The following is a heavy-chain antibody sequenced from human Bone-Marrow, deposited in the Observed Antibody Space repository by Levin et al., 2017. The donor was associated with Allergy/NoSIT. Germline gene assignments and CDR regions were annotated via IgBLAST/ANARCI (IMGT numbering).Heavy chain of an antibody. CDR2: ISAYNGNT. CDR1: GYTFTSYG. CDR3: ARDRGRSYCGGDCYRFLNWFDP. D-gene: IGHD2-21*02. J-gene: IGHJ5*02. Sequence: ASVKVSCKASGYTFTSYGISWVRQAPGQGLEWMGWISAYNGNTNYAQKLQGRVTMTTDTSTSTAYMELRSLRSDDTAVYYCARDRGRSYCGGDCYRFLNWFDPWGQGTLVTVSS. V-gene: IGHV1-18*01.